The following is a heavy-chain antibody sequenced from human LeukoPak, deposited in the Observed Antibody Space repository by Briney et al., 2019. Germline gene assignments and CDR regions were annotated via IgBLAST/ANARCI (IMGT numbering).Heavy chain of an antibody. D-gene: IGHD3-10*01. CDR1: GGSISSYY. V-gene: IGHV4-59*01. J-gene: IGHJ4*02. CDR3: ARNLYGSGTTFDY. CDR2: IYYSGST. Sequence: SETLSLTCTVSGGSISSYYWSWIRQPPGKGLERIGYIYYSGSTNYNPSLKSRVTISVDTSKNQFSLKLSSVTAADTAVYYCARNLYGSGTTFDYWGQGTLVTVSS.